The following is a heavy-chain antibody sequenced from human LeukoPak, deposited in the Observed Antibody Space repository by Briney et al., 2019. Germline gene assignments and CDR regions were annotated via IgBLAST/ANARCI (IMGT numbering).Heavy chain of an antibody. CDR3: AKFWGRGQSDAY. CDR1: GFTFSSYG. V-gene: IGHV3-30*02. Sequence: RGSLRLSCAASGFTFSSYGMHWVRQAPGKGLEWVAFIRYDGSNKYYADSVKGRFTISRDNSKNTLYLQMNSLRAEDTAVYYCAKFWGRGQSDAYWGQGTLVTVSS. D-gene: IGHD3-16*01. J-gene: IGHJ4*02. CDR2: IRYDGSNK.